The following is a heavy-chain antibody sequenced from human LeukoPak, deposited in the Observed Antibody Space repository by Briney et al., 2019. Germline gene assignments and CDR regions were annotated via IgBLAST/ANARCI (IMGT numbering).Heavy chain of an antibody. V-gene: IGHV3-30*02. CDR3: AKGSGIAAVVLDHFDY. D-gene: IGHD6-25*01. CDR2: IRHDGGNK. CDR1: GFTFSNYA. J-gene: IGHJ4*02. Sequence: PGGSLRLSCAASGFTFSNYAMHWVRQAPGKGLEWVAFIRHDGGNKFYVDSVKGRFTISRDNSRNTLYLQMNSLRAEDTAVYYCAKGSGIAAVVLDHFDYWGQGTQVIVSS.